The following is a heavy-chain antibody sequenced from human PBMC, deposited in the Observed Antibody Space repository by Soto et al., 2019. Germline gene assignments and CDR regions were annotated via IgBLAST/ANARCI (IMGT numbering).Heavy chain of an antibody. Sequence: QVQLVESGGGVVQPGRSLRLSCVVSGFTFSIYGMHWVRQAPGMGREWVAVIWYDGSKEYHADFVKGRFTISRDNSKNTLYLQMHSLRAEDTDVYYCGRDESTCWTQLVDYWGQETLVTVSS. D-gene: IGHD1-1*01. CDR2: IWYDGSKE. CDR3: GRDESTCWTQLVDY. V-gene: IGHV3-33*01. J-gene: IGHJ4*02. CDR1: GFTFSIYG.